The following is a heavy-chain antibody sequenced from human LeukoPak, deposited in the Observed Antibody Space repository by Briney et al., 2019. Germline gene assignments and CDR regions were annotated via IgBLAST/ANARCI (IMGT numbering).Heavy chain of an antibody. CDR1: GFTFSDYY. Sequence: ERSLRLFCAASGFTFSDYYMSWIRQAPGKGLEWVSYISSSGSTIYYAESVKGRFTISRDNAKNSLYLQMNSLRAEDTAVYYCARGYRWLQLSIRCPFDYWGQGTLVTVSS. J-gene: IGHJ4*02. CDR3: ARGYRWLQLSIRCPFDY. D-gene: IGHD5-24*01. CDR2: ISSSGSTI. V-gene: IGHV3-11*01.